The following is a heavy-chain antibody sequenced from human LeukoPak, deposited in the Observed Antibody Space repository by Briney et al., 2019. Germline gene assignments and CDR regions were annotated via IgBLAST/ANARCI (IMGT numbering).Heavy chain of an antibody. J-gene: IGHJ4*02. V-gene: IGHV3-30-3*01. D-gene: IGHD5/OR15-5a*01. CDR2: ISYDGSNK. CDR3: ARDPRPLRSGFYPDY. Sequence: EPGRSLRLSCAASGFTFSSYAMHWVRQAPGKGLEWVAVISYDGSNKYYADSVKGRFTISRDNAKNSLYLQMNSLRAEDTAVYYCARDPRPLRSGFYPDYWGQGTLVTVSS. CDR1: GFTFSSYA.